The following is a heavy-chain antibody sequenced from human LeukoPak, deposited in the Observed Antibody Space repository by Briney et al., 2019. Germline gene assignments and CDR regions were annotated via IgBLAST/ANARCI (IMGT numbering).Heavy chain of an antibody. Sequence: LRPAPGTQHHGLPSIKQDGSVKHYMDSVKGRFTISRDNANNSLYLQMNSLRAEDTAVYYCAKLLGDVTTFDYWGQGTLVTVSS. CDR2: IKQDGSVK. V-gene: IGHV3-7*02. D-gene: IGHD3-16*01. J-gene: IGHJ4*02. CDR3: AKLLGDVTTFDY.